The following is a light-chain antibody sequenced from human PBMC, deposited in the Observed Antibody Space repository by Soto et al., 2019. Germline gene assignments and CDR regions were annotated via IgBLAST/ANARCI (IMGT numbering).Light chain of an antibody. CDR2: GAF. J-gene: IGKJ4*01. CDR1: QSVSSN. Sequence: EIVLTQSPGTLSLSPVERGTLSCRASQSVSSNFLAWYQQKPGQAPRLLIYGAFTRAAGVPARFSGSGSGTEFTLTISSLQSEDFAVYYCQQYNHWPPVTFGGGTKVDNK. CDR3: QQYNHWPPVT. V-gene: IGKV3-15*01.